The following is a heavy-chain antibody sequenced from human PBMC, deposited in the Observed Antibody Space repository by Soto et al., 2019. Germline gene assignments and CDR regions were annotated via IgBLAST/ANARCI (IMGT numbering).Heavy chain of an antibody. J-gene: IGHJ5*02. CDR2: IYYSGST. CDR3: AKKGSGAGRGWFDP. D-gene: IGHD6-19*01. Sequence: QLQLQESGPGLVKPSETLSLTCTVSGDSISSGSFYWGWIRQPPGKGLEWIGSIYYSGSTYYKSSRKSRVTMSVETSKNQVAVRLTSVIAADTAMYYRAKKGSGAGRGWFDPWGQGTLVTGSS. CDR1: GDSISSGSFY. V-gene: IGHV4-39*01.